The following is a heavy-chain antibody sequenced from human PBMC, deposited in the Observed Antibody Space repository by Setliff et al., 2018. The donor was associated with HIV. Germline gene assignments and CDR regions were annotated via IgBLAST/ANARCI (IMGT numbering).Heavy chain of an antibody. D-gene: IGHD1-7*01. Sequence: SETLSLTCAVYGGSVSGYYWSWIRQPPGKGLEWIGEIDHSGSTNYNPSPKSRVTISVDTSKNQFSLKLSSATAADTAVYYCARDRSNWNYGKNYMDVWGKGTTVTVSS. CDR2: IDHSGST. CDR3: ARDRSNWNYGKNYMDV. J-gene: IGHJ6*03. CDR1: GGSVSGYY. V-gene: IGHV4-34*01.